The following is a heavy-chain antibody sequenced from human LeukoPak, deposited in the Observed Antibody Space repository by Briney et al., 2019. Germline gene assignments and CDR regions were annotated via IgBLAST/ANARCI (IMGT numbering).Heavy chain of an antibody. D-gene: IGHD3-3*01. J-gene: IGHJ6*02. CDR2: ISGSGGST. V-gene: IGHV3-23*01. CDR3: AKDLRLFWSGYLESYNHYYYYYAMDV. Sequence: GGSLRLSCAASGFTFSSYAMSWVRQAPGKGLEWVSAISGSGGSTYYADSVKGRFTISRDNSKNTLYLQMNSLRAEDTAVYYCAKDLRLFWSGYLESYNHYYYYYAMDVWGQGTTVTVSS. CDR1: GFTFSSYA.